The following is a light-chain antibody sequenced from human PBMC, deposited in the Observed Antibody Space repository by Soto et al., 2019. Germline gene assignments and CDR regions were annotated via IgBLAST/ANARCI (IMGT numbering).Light chain of an antibody. CDR2: WAS. CDR1: QSVLYSSSNENY. J-gene: IGKJ5*01. Sequence: DIVMTQSPDSLAVSLGERATINCKSSQSVLYSSSNENYLAWYQQKPGQPPKLLIYWASTRESGVPDRFSGSGSGTEFTLTISSLQAEDVAVYYCQQYYSTPPTFGQGTRLEIK. CDR3: QQYYSTPPT. V-gene: IGKV4-1*01.